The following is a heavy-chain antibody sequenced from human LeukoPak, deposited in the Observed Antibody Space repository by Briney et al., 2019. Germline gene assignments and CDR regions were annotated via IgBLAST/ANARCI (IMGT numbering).Heavy chain of an antibody. D-gene: IGHD6-6*01. J-gene: IGHJ4*02. CDR2: ISGSGGST. CDR1: GFTFSSYA. V-gene: IGHV3-23*01. Sequence: GGSLRLSCAASGFTFSSYAMSWVRQAPGKGLEWVSAISGSGGSTYYADSVKGRFTISRDNSKNTLSLQMNSLRAEDTALYYCVKVYGQLVREYYFDYWGQGTLVTVSS. CDR3: VKVYGQLVREYYFDY.